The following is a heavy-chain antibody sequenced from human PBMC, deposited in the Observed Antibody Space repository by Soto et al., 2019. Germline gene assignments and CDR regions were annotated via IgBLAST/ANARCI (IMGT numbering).Heavy chain of an antibody. CDR2: IYYSGST. Sequence: PSETLSLTCTVSGGSISSGGYYWSWIRQHPGKGLEWIGYIYYSGSTYYYPSLKSRVTISVDTSKNQFSLNLSSVTAADTAVYYCARRRVWSHSMVREETVQDYYYYYMDVWGKGTTVTVSS. V-gene: IGHV4-31*03. CDR1: GGSISSGGYY. D-gene: IGHD3-10*01. CDR3: ARRRVWSHSMVREETVQDYYYYYMDV. J-gene: IGHJ6*03.